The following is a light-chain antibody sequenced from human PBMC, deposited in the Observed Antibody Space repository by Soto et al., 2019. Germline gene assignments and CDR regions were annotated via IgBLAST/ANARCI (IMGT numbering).Light chain of an antibody. J-gene: IGLJ2*01. CDR2: HVS. CDR3: SSYGGFNNVL. CDR1: SSDVGGYNY. V-gene: IGLV2-8*01. Sequence: QSALTQPASVSGSPGQSIAISCTGTSSDVGGYNYVSWYQQLPGKAPKLLIHHVSRRPSGVPARFSGSKSGNTASLTVSGLQTEDEADYYCSSYGGFNNVLFGGGTKLTVL.